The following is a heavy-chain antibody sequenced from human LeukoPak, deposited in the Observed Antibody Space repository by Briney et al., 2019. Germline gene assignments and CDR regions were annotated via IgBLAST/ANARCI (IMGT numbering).Heavy chain of an antibody. CDR1: GFTFSSYS. V-gene: IGHV3-21*01. J-gene: IGHJ5*02. D-gene: IGHD2-21*01. CDR3: ARDRIGPAPIDP. CDR2: ISSSSSYI. Sequence: GSLRLSCAASGFTFSSYSMNWVRQAPGKGLGWVSSISSSSSYIYYADSVKGRFTISRDNAKNSLYLQMNSLRAEDTAVYYCARDRIGPAPIDPWGQGTLVTVSS.